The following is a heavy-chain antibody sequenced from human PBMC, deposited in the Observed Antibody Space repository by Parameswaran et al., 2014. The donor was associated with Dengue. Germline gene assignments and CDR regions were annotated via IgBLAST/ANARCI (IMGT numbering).Heavy chain of an antibody. V-gene: IGHV2-5*08. J-gene: IGHJ4*02. D-gene: IGHD3-10*01. CDR2: LYWDNDR. Sequence: RWIRQPPGKALEWLALLYWDNDRRYSPSLRSRLTIAKDRSKSQVVLTMANMDPLDTATYYCAHSPREYYFDNWGQGALVTVSS. CDR3: AHSPREYYFDN.